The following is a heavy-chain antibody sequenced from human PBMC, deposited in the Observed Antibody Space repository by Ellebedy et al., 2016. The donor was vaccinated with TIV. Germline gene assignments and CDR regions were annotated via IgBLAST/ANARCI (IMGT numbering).Heavy chain of an antibody. CDR2: IYYSGST. V-gene: IGHV4-39*01. CDR3: ARVSGYGDYFDC. J-gene: IGHJ4*02. CDR1: GGSISSSSYY. D-gene: IGHD4-17*01. Sequence: SETLSLTCTVSGGSISSSSYYWGWIRQPPGKGLEWIGSIYYSGSTYYNPSLKSRVTISVDTSKNQFSLKLSSVTAADTAVYYCARVSGYGDYFDCWGQGTLVTVSS.